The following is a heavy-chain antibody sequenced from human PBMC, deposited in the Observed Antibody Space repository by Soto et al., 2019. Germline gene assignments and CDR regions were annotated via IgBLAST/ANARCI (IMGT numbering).Heavy chain of an antibody. V-gene: IGHV1-18*04. D-gene: IGHD6-6*01. Sequence: ASVEVSCKAAGYTFTSYGISWVRQAPGQGLEWMGRISAYNGNTNYAQKLQGRVTMTTDTSTSTAYMELRSLRSDDTAVYYCASHPPRIAARYYYYYGMDVWGQGTTVTVSS. CDR3: ASHPPRIAARYYYYYGMDV. CDR2: ISAYNGNT. CDR1: GYTFTSYG. J-gene: IGHJ6*02.